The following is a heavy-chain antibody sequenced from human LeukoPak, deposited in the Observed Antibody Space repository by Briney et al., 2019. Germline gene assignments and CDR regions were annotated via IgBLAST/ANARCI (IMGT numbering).Heavy chain of an antibody. Sequence: SETLSLTCAVYGGSFSGYYWSWTRQPPGKGLEWIGEINHSGSTNYNPSLKSRVTISVDTSKNQFSLKLGSVTAADTAVYYCARERRRTVAVAGRPSYFDLWGRGTLVTVSS. D-gene: IGHD6-19*01. CDR1: GGSFSGYY. V-gene: IGHV4-34*01. CDR3: ARERRRTVAVAGRPSYFDL. J-gene: IGHJ2*01. CDR2: INHSGST.